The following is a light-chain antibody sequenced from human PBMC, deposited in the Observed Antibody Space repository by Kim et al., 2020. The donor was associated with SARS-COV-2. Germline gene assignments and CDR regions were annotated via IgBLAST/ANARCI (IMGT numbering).Light chain of an antibody. J-gene: IGKJ1*01. CDR3: QQYSSYLWA. CDR1: QGISDH. V-gene: IGKV1-16*01. Sequence: ASVGDRVTITCRASQGISDHLAWFQQKPGRAPKSLINAASGLQSGVPSRFSGSGSGTEFTLTISSLQPDDFGTYYCQQYSSYLWAFGQGTKVDIK. CDR2: AAS.